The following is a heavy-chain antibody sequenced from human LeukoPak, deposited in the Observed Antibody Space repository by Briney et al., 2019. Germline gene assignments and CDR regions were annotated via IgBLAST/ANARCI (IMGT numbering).Heavy chain of an antibody. Sequence: PGGSLRLSCAASGFTFSSYAMHWVRQAPGKGLEWVAVISYDGSNKYYADSVKGRFTISRDNSKNTLYLQMNSLRAEDTAVYYCAKVQVSVAAAGIDYWGQGTLVTVSS. CDR3: AKVQVSVAAAGIDY. D-gene: IGHD6-13*01. CDR2: ISYDGSNK. V-gene: IGHV3-30-3*01. CDR1: GFTFSSYA. J-gene: IGHJ4*02.